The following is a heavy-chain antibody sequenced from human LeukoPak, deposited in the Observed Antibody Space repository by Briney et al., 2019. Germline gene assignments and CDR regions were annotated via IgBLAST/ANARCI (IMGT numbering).Heavy chain of an antibody. CDR1: GFTFSSYA. CDR3: AKGPPSSSAQYFQH. D-gene: IGHD6-6*01. CDR2: ISGSGDTT. Sequence: GGSLRLSCAASGFTFSSYAMSWVRQAPGKGLEWVSGISGSGDTTYYADSVKGRFTISRDNSKNTLFLQMNSLRAEDTAVYYCAKGPPSSSAQYFQHWGQGTLVTVSS. V-gene: IGHV3-23*01. J-gene: IGHJ1*01.